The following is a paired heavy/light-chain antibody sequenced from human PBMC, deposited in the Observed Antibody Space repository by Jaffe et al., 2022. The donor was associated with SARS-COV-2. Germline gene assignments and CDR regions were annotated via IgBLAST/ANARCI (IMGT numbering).Light chain of an antibody. Sequence: AIQLTQSPSSLSASVGDRVTITCRASQDIRNDLGWYQQKLGKAPKLLIYVASNLQSGVPSRFSGSGSGTDFTLTISSLQPEDFATYYCLQDYDYPLTFGGGTKVELK. CDR1: QDIRND. V-gene: IGKV1-6*01. J-gene: IGKJ4*01. CDR2: VAS. CDR3: LQDYDYPLT.
Heavy chain of an antibody. CDR3: ARRRLQPERFDY. CDR2: IFYRGNT. Sequence: QLQLQESGPGLVRPSETLSLTCTVSGASISSTGYHWGWIRQPPGKGLEWIGNIFYRGNTYYNPSLKSRVTISVDTSKNQFSLKLSSVTAADTAVYYCARRRLQPERFDYWGQGALVTVSA. J-gene: IGHJ4*02. V-gene: IGHV4-39*01. D-gene: IGHD4-4*01. CDR1: GASISSTGYH.